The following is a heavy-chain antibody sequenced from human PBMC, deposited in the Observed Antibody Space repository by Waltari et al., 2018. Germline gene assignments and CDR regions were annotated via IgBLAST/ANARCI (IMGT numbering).Heavy chain of an antibody. CDR1: GFPFRSYG. V-gene: IGHV3-30*18. CDR2: ISYDGSNK. CDR3: AKGGPLSLFDY. J-gene: IGHJ4*02. Sequence: QVQLVESGGGVVQPGRSLRLSCAASGFPFRSYGMHWVRQAPGKGLEWVAVISYDGSNKYYADSVKGRFTISRDNSKNTLYLQMNSLRAEDTAVYYCAKGGPLSLFDYWGQGTLVTVSS. D-gene: IGHD3-16*02.